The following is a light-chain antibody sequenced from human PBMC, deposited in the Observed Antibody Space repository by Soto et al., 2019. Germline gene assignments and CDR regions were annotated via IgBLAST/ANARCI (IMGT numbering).Light chain of an antibody. Sequence: QSALTQPPSVSGAPGQRVTISCTGSSSNIGAVFDVHWYQQLPGTAPKLLIYDNSNRPSGVPDRFSGSKSGTSASLAITGLQAEDESDYYCQSYDSSLSGHVFGTGTKLTVL. CDR2: DNS. V-gene: IGLV1-40*01. CDR1: SSNIGAVFD. CDR3: QSYDSSLSGHV. J-gene: IGLJ1*01.